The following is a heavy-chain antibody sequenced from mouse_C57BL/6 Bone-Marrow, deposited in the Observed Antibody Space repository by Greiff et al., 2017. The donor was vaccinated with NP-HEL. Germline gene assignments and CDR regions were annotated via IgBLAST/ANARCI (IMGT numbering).Heavy chain of an antibody. D-gene: IGHD1-1*01. J-gene: IGHJ2*01. V-gene: IGHV1-61*01. Sequence: QVQLKQPGAELVRPGSSVKLSCKASGYTFTSYWMDWVKQRPGQGLEWIGNIYPSDSETHYNQKFKDKATLTVDKSSSTAYMQLSSLTSEDSAVYYCARDYGSRTRYYFDYWGQGTTLTVSS. CDR2: IYPSDSET. CDR3: ARDYGSRTRYYFDY. CDR1: GYTFTSYW.